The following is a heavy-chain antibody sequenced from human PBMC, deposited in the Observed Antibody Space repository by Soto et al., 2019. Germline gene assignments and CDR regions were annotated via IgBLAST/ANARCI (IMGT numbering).Heavy chain of an antibody. J-gene: IGHJ4*02. D-gene: IGHD6-13*01. CDR2: IYHSGST. Sequence: PSETLSLTCAVSGYSISSGYYWGWIRQPPGKGLEWIGSIYHSGSTYYNPSLKSRVTISVDTSKNQFSLKLSSVTAADTAVYYCARGYSSSWYHYWGQGTLVTVSS. CDR1: GYSISSGYY. CDR3: ARGYSSSWYHY. V-gene: IGHV4-38-2*01.